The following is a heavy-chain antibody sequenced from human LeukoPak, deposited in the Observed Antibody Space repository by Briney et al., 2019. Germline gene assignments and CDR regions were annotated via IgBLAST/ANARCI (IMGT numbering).Heavy chain of an antibody. J-gene: IGHJ3*02. CDR2: IYYSGST. D-gene: IGHD1-1*01. V-gene: IGHV4-59*01. CDR3: ASYKRNAFDI. CDR1: GGSISYYY. Sequence: SETLSLTCTVSGGSISYYYWSWIRQPPGKGLQWIGYIYYSGSTNYNPSLKSRVTISVDTSKNQFSLKLSSVTAADTAVYYCASYKRNAFDIWGQGTMVTVSS.